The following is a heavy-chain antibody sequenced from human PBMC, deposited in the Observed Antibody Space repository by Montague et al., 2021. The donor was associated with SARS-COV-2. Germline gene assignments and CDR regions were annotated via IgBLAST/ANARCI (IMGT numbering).Heavy chain of an antibody. D-gene: IGHD5-18*01. CDR1: GDSVSSNSAA. J-gene: IGHJ6*02. Sequence: CAISGDSVSSNSAAWNWIRQSPSRGLEWLGRTYYRSKWYNDYAVSVKSRITINPDTSKNQFSLQLNSVTPEDTAVYCCARDTRIQLWFDRDYYYGMDVWGQGTTVTVPS. CDR2: TYYRSKWYN. CDR3: ARDTRIQLWFDRDYYYGMDV. V-gene: IGHV6-1*01.